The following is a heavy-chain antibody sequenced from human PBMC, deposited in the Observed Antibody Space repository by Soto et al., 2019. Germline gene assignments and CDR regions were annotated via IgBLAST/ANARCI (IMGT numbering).Heavy chain of an antibody. CDR2: VYHSGST. J-gene: IGHJ5*02. Sequence: SETLSITCAVSGCSISIYYFWSWVRQPPGRGLEWIGEVYHSGSTNYNPSLKSRVTISVDKSKNQFSLELTSVTAADTAVYFCARDRPSEYTYGSSGWSDPWGQGTLVTVSS. CDR1: GCSISIYYF. D-gene: IGHD5-18*01. V-gene: IGHV4-4*02. CDR3: ARDRPSEYTYGSSGWSDP.